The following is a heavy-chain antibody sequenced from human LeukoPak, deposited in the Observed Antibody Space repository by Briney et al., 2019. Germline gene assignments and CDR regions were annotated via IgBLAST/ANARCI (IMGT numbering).Heavy chain of an antibody. CDR3: ARVTGILWFGELSPSPYYYYGMGV. J-gene: IGHJ6*02. CDR1: GYTFTSYG. D-gene: IGHD3-10*01. V-gene: IGHV1-18*01. Sequence: ASVKVSCKASGYTFTSYGISWVRQAPGQGLEWMGWISAYNGNTNYAQKLQGRVTMTTDTSTSTAYMELRSLRSDDTAVYYCARVTGILWFGELSPSPYYYYGMGVWGQGTTVTVSS. CDR2: ISAYNGNT.